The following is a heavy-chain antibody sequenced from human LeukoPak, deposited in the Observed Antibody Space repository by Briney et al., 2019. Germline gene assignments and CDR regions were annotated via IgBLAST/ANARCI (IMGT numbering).Heavy chain of an antibody. Sequence: ASVKVSFKASGYTFTSYGINWVRQAPGQGLEWMGWINVYNGNTNYAQKFQGRLTMTTDTSASTAYMELRSLTSDDTAVYFCARDETQTYTMDVWGPGTTVTVSS. V-gene: IGHV1-18*01. D-gene: IGHD4-11*01. CDR3: ARDETQTYTMDV. CDR2: INVYNGNT. J-gene: IGHJ6*02. CDR1: GYTFTSYG.